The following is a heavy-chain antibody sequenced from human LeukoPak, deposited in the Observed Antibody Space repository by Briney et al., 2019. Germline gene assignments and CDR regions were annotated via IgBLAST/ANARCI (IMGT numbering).Heavy chain of an antibody. J-gene: IGHJ6*03. V-gene: IGHV4-4*07. CDR3: ARELGYCSSTSCQLPTYYYYYYMGV. CDR2: IYTSGST. Sequence: SETLSLTCTVSGGSISSYYWSWIRQPAGKGLEWIGRIYTSGSTNYNPSLKSRVTMSVDTSKNQFSQKLSSVTAADTAVYYCARELGYCSSTSCQLPTYYYYYYMGVWGKGTTVTVSS. CDR1: GGSISSYY. D-gene: IGHD2-2*01.